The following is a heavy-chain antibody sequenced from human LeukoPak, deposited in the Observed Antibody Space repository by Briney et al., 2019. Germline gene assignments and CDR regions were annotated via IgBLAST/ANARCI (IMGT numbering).Heavy chain of an antibody. J-gene: IGHJ4*02. CDR1: GYTFTDYW. CDR3: ARRVGAVGYFDY. CDR2: ISPRDSHT. D-gene: IGHD1-26*01. Sequence: GESLKISCKGSGYTFTDYWIVWVRQMPGKGLECMGVISPRDSHTTYSPSFQGQVTISVDKSISVAYLQWSSLKASDTAMYYCARRVGAVGYFDYWGQGTLVTVSS. V-gene: IGHV5-51*01.